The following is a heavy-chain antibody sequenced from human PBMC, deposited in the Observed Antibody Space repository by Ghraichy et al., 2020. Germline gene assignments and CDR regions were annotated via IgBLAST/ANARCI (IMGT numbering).Heavy chain of an antibody. CDR1: GFTFSSYW. Sequence: GGSLRLSCAASGFTFSSYWMSWVRQAPGKGLEWVANIKQDGSEKYYVDSVKGRFTISRDNAKNSLYLQMNSLRAEDTAVYYCAREYCSSTSCPTHYYYGMDVWGQGTTVTVSS. V-gene: IGHV3-7*01. CDR2: IKQDGSEK. D-gene: IGHD2-2*01. CDR3: AREYCSSTSCPTHYYYGMDV. J-gene: IGHJ6*02.